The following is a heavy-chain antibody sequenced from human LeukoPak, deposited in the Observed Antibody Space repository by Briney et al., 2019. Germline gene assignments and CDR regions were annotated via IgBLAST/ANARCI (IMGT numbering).Heavy chain of an antibody. CDR2: MNPNSGNT. J-gene: IGHJ6*02. CDR1: GYTFTSYD. V-gene: IGHV1-8*01. D-gene: IGHD3-22*01. Sequence: ASVKVSCKASGYTFTSYDINWVRQATGQGLEWMGWMNPNSGNTGYAQKFQGRVTMTRNTSISTAYMELSSLRSEDTAVYYCATAGDYDSSGYYFYYYYGMDVWGQGTTVTVSS. CDR3: ATAGDYDSSGYYFYYYYGMDV.